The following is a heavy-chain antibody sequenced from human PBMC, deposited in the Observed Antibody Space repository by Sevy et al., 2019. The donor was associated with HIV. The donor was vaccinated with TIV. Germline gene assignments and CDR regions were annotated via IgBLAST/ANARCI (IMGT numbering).Heavy chain of an antibody. CDR1: GFTVSSNY. CDR2: IYPGGST. CDR3: ARAPSYYYYAMDV. V-gene: IGHV3-53*03. Sequence: GGSLRLSCAASGFTVSSNYMSWVRQPPGKGLEWVSLIYPGGSTYYADSVKGRLTISRDNSKNTLFLQMNSLRAEDTALYYCARAPSYYYYAMDVWGQGTTVTVSS. J-gene: IGHJ6*02.